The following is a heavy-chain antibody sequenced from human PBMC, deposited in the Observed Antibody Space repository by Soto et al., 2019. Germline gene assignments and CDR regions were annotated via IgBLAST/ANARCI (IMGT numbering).Heavy chain of an antibody. CDR3: ARGRRYCSGGSCYSPAFDI. CDR2: IWYDGSNK. D-gene: IGHD2-15*01. CDR1: GFTFSSYG. V-gene: IGHV3-33*01. J-gene: IGHJ3*02. Sequence: GGSLRLSCAASGFTFSSYGMHWVRQAPGKGLEWVAVIWYDGSNKYYADSVKGRFTISRGNSKNTLYLQMNSLRAEDTAVYYCARGRRYCSGGSCYSPAFDIWGQGTMVTVSS.